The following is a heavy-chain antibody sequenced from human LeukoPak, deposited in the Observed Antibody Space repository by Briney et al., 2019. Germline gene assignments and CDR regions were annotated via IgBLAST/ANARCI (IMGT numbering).Heavy chain of an antibody. D-gene: IGHD2-2*01. CDR3: ARARRGHKLVVPAFWFDP. J-gene: IGHJ5*02. CDR1: GYTFTSYD. Sequence: ASVKVSCKASGYTFTSYDISWVRQATGQGLEWMGWMNPNSGNTGYAQKFQGRVTMTRNTSISTAYMELSSLRSEDTAVYYCARARRGHKLVVPAFWFDPWGQGTLVTVSS. CDR2: MNPNSGNT. V-gene: IGHV1-8*01.